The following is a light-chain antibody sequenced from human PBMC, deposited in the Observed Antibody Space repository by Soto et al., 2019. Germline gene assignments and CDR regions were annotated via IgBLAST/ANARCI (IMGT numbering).Light chain of an antibody. V-gene: IGKV1-9*01. J-gene: IGKJ4*02. CDR2: TAS. CDR1: QGISSY. CDR3: QQLNGYPLT. Sequence: DIQLTQSPSFLSASVGDRVTITCRASQGISSYLAWYQQKPGKAPNLLIYTASTLQSGVPSQFSGSGSGTEFTLTISSLQPEDFATYYWQQLNGYPLTFGGGTKVEIK.